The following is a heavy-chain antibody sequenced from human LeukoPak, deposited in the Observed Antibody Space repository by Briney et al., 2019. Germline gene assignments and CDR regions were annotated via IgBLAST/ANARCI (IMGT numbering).Heavy chain of an antibody. V-gene: IGHV3-9*01. CDR2: ISWNSGSI. Sequence: GRSLRLSCAASGFTFDDYAMHWVRQAPGKGLEWVSGISWNSGSIGYADSVKGRFTISRDNAKNSLYLQMNSLRAEDTALYYCAKGVTKDSSSRYYYYYGMDVWGQGTTVTVSS. J-gene: IGHJ6*02. CDR3: AKGVTKDSSSRYYYYYGMDV. D-gene: IGHD6-6*01. CDR1: GFTFDDYA.